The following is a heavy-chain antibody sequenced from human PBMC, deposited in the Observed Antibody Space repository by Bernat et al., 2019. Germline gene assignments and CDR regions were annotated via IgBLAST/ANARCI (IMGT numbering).Heavy chain of an antibody. V-gene: IGHV4-59*12. J-gene: IGHJ4*02. CDR2: IYYSGST. D-gene: IGHD3-9*01. CDR3: ARSQYYDILTGYYTFFDY. CDR1: GGSISSYY. Sequence: QVQLQESGPGLVKPSETLSLTCTVSGGSISSYYWSWIRQPPGKGLEWIGYIYYSGSTNYNPSLKSRVTISVDTSKNQFSLKLSSVTAADTAVYYCARSQYYDILTGYYTFFDYWGQGTLVTVSS.